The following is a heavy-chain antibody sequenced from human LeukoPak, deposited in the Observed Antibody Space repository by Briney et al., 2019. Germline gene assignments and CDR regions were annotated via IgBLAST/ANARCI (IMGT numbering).Heavy chain of an antibody. CDR3: ARGQYRLVWFGAEISDGFDI. V-gene: IGHV3-30*12. D-gene: IGHD3-10*01. CDR2: ITHDGSNK. J-gene: IGHJ3*02. CDR1: GFTFSSFA. Sequence: GRSLRLSCAVSGFTFSSFAMHWVRQAPGKGLEWVAEITHDGSNKYYTDSVKGRFTISRDKSQNTLYLEMNSLRVEDTAVYYCARGQYRLVWFGAEISDGFDIWGQGTMVTVSS.